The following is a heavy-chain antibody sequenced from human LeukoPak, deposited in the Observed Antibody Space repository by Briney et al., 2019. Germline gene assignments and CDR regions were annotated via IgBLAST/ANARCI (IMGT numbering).Heavy chain of an antibody. J-gene: IGHJ4*02. Sequence: GGSLRLSCAASGFTFSDYYMSWIRQAPGRGLEWVSYISSSGSTIYYADSVKGRFTISRDNAKNSLYLQMNSLRAEDTAVYYCARATTYYYDSSVGYWGQGTLVTVSS. D-gene: IGHD3-22*01. CDR3: ARATTYYYDSSVGY. CDR2: ISSSGSTI. V-gene: IGHV3-11*04. CDR1: GFTFSDYY.